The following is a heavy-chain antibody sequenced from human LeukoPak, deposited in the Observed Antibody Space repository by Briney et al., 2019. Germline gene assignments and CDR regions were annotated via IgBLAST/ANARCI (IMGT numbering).Heavy chain of an antibody. Sequence: SETLSLTCAVYGGSFSGYYWSWIRQPPGKGLEWIGEINHSGSTNYNPSLKSRVTISVDTSKNQFSLKLSSVTAADTAVYYCARGGVLWNPNAFDIWGQGTMVTVSS. CDR2: INHSGST. J-gene: IGHJ3*02. CDR1: GGSFSGYY. CDR3: ARGGVLWNPNAFDI. D-gene: IGHD1-1*01. V-gene: IGHV4-34*01.